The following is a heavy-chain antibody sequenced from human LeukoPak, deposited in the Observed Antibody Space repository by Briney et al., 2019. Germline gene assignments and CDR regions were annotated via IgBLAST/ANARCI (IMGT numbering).Heavy chain of an antibody. V-gene: IGHV3-21*01. CDR2: ISSSSSYI. Sequence: KSGGSLRLSCAASGFTFSSYSMNWVRQAPGKGLEWVSSISSSSSYIYYADSVKGRFTISRDNAKNSLYLQMNSLRAEDTAVYYCARDIRAGVTAIAAAELDYWGQGTLVTVSS. CDR3: ARDIRAGVTAIAAAELDY. J-gene: IGHJ4*02. D-gene: IGHD6-13*01. CDR1: GFTFSSYS.